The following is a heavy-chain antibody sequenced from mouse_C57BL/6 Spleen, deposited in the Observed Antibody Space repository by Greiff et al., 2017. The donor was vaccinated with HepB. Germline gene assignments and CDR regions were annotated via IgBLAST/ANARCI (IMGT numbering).Heavy chain of an antibody. J-gene: IGHJ1*03. D-gene: IGHD2-2*01. CDR3: ARRWNYYGYDGWYFGV. Sequence: QVQLQQPGTELVKPGASVKLSCKASGYTFTSYWMHWVKQRPGQGLEWIGNINPSNGGTNYNEKFKSKATLTVDKSSSTAYMQLSSLTSEDSAVYYCARRWNYYGYDGWYFGVWGTGTTVTVSS. CDR2: INPSNGGT. CDR1: GYTFTSYW. V-gene: IGHV1-53*01.